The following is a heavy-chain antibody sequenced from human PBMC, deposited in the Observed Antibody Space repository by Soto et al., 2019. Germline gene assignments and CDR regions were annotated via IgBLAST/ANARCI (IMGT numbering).Heavy chain of an antibody. CDR3: ARTPAPYSSTLDV. J-gene: IGHJ6*04. D-gene: IGHD6-6*01. Sequence: GGSLRLSCAASGFTFSSYSMNWVRQAPGKGLEWVSSISSSSSNIYYADSVKGRFTISRDNAKNSLYLQMNSLRAEDTAVYYCARTPAPYSSTLDVWGKGTTVTVSS. CDR2: ISSSSSNI. CDR1: GFTFSSYS. V-gene: IGHV3-21*01.